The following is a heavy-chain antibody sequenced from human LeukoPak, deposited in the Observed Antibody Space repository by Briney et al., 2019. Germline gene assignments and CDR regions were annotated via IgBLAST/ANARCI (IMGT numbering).Heavy chain of an antibody. Sequence: SETLSLTCAVSGGSISSSNWWSWVRQPPGKGLEWIGEIYHSGSTNYNPSLKSRVTISVDKSKNQFSLKLSSVTAADTAVYYCARRDTQWLVPGGAFDIWGQGTMVTVSS. CDR1: GGSISSSNW. D-gene: IGHD6-19*01. CDR2: IYHSGST. V-gene: IGHV4-4*02. J-gene: IGHJ3*02. CDR3: ARRDTQWLVPGGAFDI.